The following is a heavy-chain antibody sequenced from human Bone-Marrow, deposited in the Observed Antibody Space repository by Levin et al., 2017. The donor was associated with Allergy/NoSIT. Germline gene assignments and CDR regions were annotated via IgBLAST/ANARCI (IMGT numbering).Heavy chain of an antibody. V-gene: IGHV3-23*01. Sequence: TSETLSLTCAASGFTFINYAMTWVRQPPGKGLEWVSAISGTGGSTYYADSVKGRFTISRDNSKNTLYLQMNSLRAEDTAVYYCAKTKYFDWLLLYYFEYWGQGTLVTVSS. CDR3: AKTKYFDWLLLYYFEY. J-gene: IGHJ4*02. D-gene: IGHD3-9*01. CDR2: ISGTGGST. CDR1: GFTFINYA.